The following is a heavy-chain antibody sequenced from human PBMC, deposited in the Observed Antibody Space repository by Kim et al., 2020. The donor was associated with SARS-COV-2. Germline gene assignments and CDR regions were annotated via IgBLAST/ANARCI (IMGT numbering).Heavy chain of an antibody. Sequence: PPLRRRVTMSVDTSKNQFSLKLSSVAAADTALYYCARDFADYEGDYFDYWGQGIVVTVYS. CDR3: ARDFADYEGDYFDY. D-gene: IGHD4-17*01. J-gene: IGHJ4*02. V-gene: IGHV4-4*07.